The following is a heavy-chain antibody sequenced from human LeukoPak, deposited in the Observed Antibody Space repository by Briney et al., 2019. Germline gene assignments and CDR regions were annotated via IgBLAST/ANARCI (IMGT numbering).Heavy chain of an antibody. CDR3: ARGLGFIVVVTSSPNAFDI. D-gene: IGHD2-21*02. J-gene: IGHJ3*02. CDR2: INPKSGAT. Sequence: ASVKVSCKSSENTFTAYYIHWVRQAPGQGLEWMGWINPKSGATKYAQKFQGRVTLTSDTSISTAYMELNSPRSDDTAVYYCARGLGFIVVVTSSPNAFDIWGQGTMVTVSS. CDR1: ENTFTAYY. V-gene: IGHV1-2*02.